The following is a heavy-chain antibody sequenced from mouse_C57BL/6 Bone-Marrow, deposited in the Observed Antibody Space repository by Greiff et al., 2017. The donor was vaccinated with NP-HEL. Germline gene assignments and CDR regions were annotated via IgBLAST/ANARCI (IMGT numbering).Heavy chain of an antibody. CDR3: ARDYYYGSSEWYFDV. D-gene: IGHD1-1*01. CDR2: ISYDGSN. CDR1: GYSITSGYY. V-gene: IGHV3-6*01. Sequence: VQLQQSGPGLVKPSQSLSLTCSVTGYSITSGYYWNWIRQFPGNKLEWMGYISYDGSNNYNPSLKNRISITRDTSKNQFFLKLNSVTTEDTATYYCARDYYYGSSEWYFDVWGTGTTVTVSS. J-gene: IGHJ1*03.